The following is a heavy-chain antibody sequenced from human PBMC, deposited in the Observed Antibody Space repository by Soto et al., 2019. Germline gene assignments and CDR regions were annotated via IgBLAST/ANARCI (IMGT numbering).Heavy chain of an antibody. CDR2: ISSSGSTI. V-gene: IGHV3-48*03. J-gene: IGHJ6*02. CDR3: ARIPNYDFWSGPPGGMDV. D-gene: IGHD3-3*01. Sequence: HPGGSLRLSCAASGFTFSSYEMNWVRQAPGKGLEWVSYISSSGSTIYYADSVKGRFTISRDNAKNSLYLQMNSLRAEDTAVYYCARIPNYDFWSGPPGGMDVWGQGTTVTVSS. CDR1: GFTFSSYE.